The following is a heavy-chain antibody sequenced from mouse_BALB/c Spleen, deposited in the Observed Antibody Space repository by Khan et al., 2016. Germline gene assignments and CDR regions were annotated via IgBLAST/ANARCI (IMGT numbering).Heavy chain of an antibody. J-gene: IGHJ4*01. CDR1: GYTFTDYA. CDR3: ARWNGNIAMDY. Sequence: QVQLQQSGPELVRPGVSVKISCKGSGYTFTDYAMHWVKQSHAKSLEWIGVISTYYGNTNYNQKFKGKATVTVDKSSSTAYMELARLTSEDSAIYYCARWNGNIAMDYWGQGTSVTVSS. D-gene: IGHD2-1*01. CDR2: ISTYYGNT. V-gene: IGHV1S137*01.